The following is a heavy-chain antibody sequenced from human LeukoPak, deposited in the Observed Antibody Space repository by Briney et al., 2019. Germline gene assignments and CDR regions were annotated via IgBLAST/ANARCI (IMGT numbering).Heavy chain of an antibody. D-gene: IGHD4-17*01. CDR1: GYTFTSYG. CDR3: ARGYDYGDYHFDY. V-gene: IGHV1-69*13. CDR2: IIPIFGTA. Sequence: ASVKVSCKASGYTFTSYGISWVRQAPGQGLEWMGGIIPIFGTANYAQKFQGRVTITADESTSTAYMELSSLRSEDTAVYYCARGYDYGDYHFDYWGQGTLVTVSS. J-gene: IGHJ4*02.